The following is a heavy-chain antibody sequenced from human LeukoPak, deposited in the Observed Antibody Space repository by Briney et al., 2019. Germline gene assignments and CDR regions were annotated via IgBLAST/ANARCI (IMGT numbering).Heavy chain of an antibody. CDR3: ARDRITMIVVVTNSGMDV. V-gene: IGHV3-30*04. CDR1: GFTFSSYA. J-gene: IGHJ6*02. CDR2: ISYYGSNK. Sequence: PGRSLRLSCAASGFTFSSYAMHWVRQASGKGLEWVAVISYYGSNKYYADSVKGRFTISRDNSKNTLYLQMNSLRAEDTAVYYCARDRITMIVVVTNSGMDVWGQGTTVTVSS. D-gene: IGHD3-22*01.